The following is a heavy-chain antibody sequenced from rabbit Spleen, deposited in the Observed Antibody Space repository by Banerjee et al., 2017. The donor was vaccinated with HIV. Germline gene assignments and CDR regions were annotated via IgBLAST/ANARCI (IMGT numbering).Heavy chain of an antibody. D-gene: IGHD4-1*01. J-gene: IGHJ4*01. CDR1: GFSFNNNCY. V-gene: IGHV1S45*01. Sequence: QEQLEESGGDLVKPEGSLTLTCTASGFSFNNNCYMCWVRQAPGKGLEWIACIDTADGSTQYASWVNGRFTISLDNAQNTVSLQMNSLTAADTATYFCGRGGDSSGWACNLWGPGTLVTVS. CDR3: GRGGDSSGWACNL. CDR2: IDTADGST.